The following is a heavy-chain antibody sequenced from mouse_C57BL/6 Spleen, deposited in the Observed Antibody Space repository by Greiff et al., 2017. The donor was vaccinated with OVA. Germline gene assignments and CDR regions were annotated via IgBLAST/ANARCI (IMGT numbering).Heavy chain of an antibody. CDR2: IYPGDGGN. D-gene: IGHD1-1*02. CDR3: ASPPLSGGYFDY. V-gene: IGHV1-82*01. J-gene: IGHJ2*01. Sequence: QVQLKQSGPELVKPGASVKISCKASGYAFSSSWMNWVKQRPGKGLEWIGRIYPGDGGNNYNGKFKGKATLTAAKSSSTAYLQLHILTSEDSAVYFCASPPLSGGYFDYWGQGTTLTVSS. CDR1: GYAFSSSW.